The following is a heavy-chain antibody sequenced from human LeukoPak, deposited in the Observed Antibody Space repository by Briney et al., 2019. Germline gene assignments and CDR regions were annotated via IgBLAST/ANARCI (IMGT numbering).Heavy chain of an antibody. J-gene: IGHJ4*02. CDR3: ARGSAVHADKFDC. D-gene: IGHD6-19*01. V-gene: IGHV4-4*07. CDR2: IYSSGST. Sequence: SETLSLTXTVSGGSFSSYYWSWIRQTAGRGLEWIGGIYSSGSTNYNPSLKCRVTISVDTSKNQFSSKLSSVTAADTAVYYLARGSAVHADKFDCWGQPTQVTVCS. CDR1: GGSFSSYY.